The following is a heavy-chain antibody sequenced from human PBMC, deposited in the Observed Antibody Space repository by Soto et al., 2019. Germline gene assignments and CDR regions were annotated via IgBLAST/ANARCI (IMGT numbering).Heavy chain of an antibody. D-gene: IGHD5-18*01. CDR2: INAYNGNT. CDR1: GYTFTSYG. Sequence: GASVKVSCKASGYTFTSYGISWVRQAPGQGLEWMGWINAYNGNTNYAQKVQGRVTMTTDASTSTAYMELRSLRSDDTAVYYCARDVGYGLIDGWGQGTLVTVSS. J-gene: IGHJ4*02. V-gene: IGHV1-18*01. CDR3: ARDVGYGLIDG.